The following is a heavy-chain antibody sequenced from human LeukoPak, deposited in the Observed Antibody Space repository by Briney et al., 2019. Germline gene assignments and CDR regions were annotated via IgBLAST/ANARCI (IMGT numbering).Heavy chain of an antibody. CDR3: ARGWDRSISSRGDY. V-gene: IGHV4-34*01. CDR1: GGSFSGYY. Sequence: SETLSLTCAVYGGSFSGYYWSWIRQPPGKGLEWIGEINHSGSTNYNPSLKSRVTISVDTSKNQFSLKLSSVTAADTAVYYCARGWDRSISSRGDYWGQGTLVTVSS. CDR2: INHSGST. J-gene: IGHJ4*02. D-gene: IGHD2-2*01.